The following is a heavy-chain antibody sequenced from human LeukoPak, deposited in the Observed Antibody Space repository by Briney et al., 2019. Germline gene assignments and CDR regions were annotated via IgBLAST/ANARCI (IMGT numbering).Heavy chain of an antibody. J-gene: IGHJ4*02. D-gene: IGHD3-22*01. CDR1: GFTVSSNY. CDR2: IYSGGST. Sequence: GGSLRLSCAASGFTVSSNYMSWVRQAPGKGLEWVSVIYSGGSTYYADSVKGRFTISRDNSKNTLYLQMNSLRAEDTAVYYCARDPPFYDSSGYYYDCWGQGTLVTVSS. CDR3: ARDPPFYDSSGYYYDC. V-gene: IGHV3-66*01.